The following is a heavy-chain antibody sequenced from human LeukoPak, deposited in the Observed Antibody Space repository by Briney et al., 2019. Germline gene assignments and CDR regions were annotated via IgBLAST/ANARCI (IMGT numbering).Heavy chain of an antibody. CDR3: ARASRYCSSTSCRPYYYYYGMDV. V-gene: IGHV1-46*01. CDR2: INPSGGST. Sequence: GASVKVSCKASGYTFTSYYMHWVRQAPGQGLEWMGIINPSGGSTSYAQKFQGRVTMTRDTSTSTVYTELSSLRSEDTAVYYCARASRYCSSTSCRPYYYYYGMDVWGQGTTVTVSS. J-gene: IGHJ6*02. D-gene: IGHD2-2*01. CDR1: GYTFTSYY.